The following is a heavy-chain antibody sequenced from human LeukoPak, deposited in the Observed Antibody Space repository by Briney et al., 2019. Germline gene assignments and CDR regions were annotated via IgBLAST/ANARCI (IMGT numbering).Heavy chain of an antibody. CDR2: ISYDGSNK. J-gene: IGHJ4*02. CDR3: ARLHIVVVTANDY. CDR1: GFTFSSYA. Sequence: PGGSLRLSCAASGFTFSSYAMHWVRQAPGKGLEWVAVISYDGSNKYYADSVKGRFTISRDNSKNTLYLQMNSLRAEDTAVYYCARLHIVVVTANDYWGQGTLVTVSS. D-gene: IGHD2-21*02. V-gene: IGHV3-30-3*01.